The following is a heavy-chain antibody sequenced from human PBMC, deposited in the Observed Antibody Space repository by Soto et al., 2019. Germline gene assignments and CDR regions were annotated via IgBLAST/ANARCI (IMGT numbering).Heavy chain of an antibody. CDR3: AKERTSSTYGGMDV. CDR2: LTWGGSA. D-gene: IGHD4-17*01. V-gene: IGHV3-23*01. CDR1: GSTFSDYG. Sequence: EVQLLESGGGLIQPGGSLRLSCAGSGSTFSDYGMNWVRQAPGKGLEWVSGLTWGGSAYYAESVRGRFTISRDNSKSILDVQMNSLRVEDTAVYYCAKERTSSTYGGMDVWGQGTPVAVSS. J-gene: IGHJ6*02.